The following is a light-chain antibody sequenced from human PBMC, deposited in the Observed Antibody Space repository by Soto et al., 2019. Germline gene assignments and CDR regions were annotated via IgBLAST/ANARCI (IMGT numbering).Light chain of an antibody. CDR2: DVT. CDR3: SSYTSTNTVV. J-gene: IGLJ2*01. Sequence: QSALTQPASVSGSPGQSITISCTGTSSDIGGYNFVSSYQQHPGKAPKLMFYDVTNRPSGVSNRFSGSKSGKTASLTISGLQAEDEAVYYCSSYTSTNTVVFGGGTKVTVL. CDR1: SSDIGGYNF. V-gene: IGLV2-14*03.